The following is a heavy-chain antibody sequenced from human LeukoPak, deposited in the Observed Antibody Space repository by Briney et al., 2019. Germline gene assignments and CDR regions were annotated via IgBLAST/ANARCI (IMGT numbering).Heavy chain of an antibody. V-gene: IGHV3-30*02. Sequence: GGSLRLSCAASGFTFSSYGMHWVRQAPGKGLEWVAFIWYDGSNKYYADSVKGRFTISRDNSKNTLYLQMNSLRAEDTAVYYCAKPDRSPNWGQGTLVTVSS. D-gene: IGHD3-22*01. CDR2: IWYDGSNK. J-gene: IGHJ4*02. CDR1: GFTFSSYG. CDR3: AKPDRSPN.